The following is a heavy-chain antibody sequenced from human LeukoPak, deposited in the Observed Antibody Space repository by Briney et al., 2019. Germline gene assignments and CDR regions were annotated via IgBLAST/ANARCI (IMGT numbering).Heavy chain of an antibody. CDR3: ARGEYSYGYYYYMDV. J-gene: IGHJ6*03. CDR2: INHSGST. Sequence: RPSETLSLTCAVYGGSFSGYYWSWVRQPPGKGVEWVGEINHSGSTNYNPSLKSRVTISVDTSKNQFSLKLSSVTAADTAVYYCARGEYSYGYYYYMDVWGKGTTVTVSS. CDR1: GGSFSGYY. D-gene: IGHD5-18*01. V-gene: IGHV4-34*01.